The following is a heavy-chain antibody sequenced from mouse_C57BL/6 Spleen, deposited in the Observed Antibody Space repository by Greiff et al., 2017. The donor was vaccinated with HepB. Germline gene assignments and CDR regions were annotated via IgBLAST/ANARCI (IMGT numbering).Heavy chain of an antibody. V-gene: IGHV1-26*01. J-gene: IGHJ2*01. CDR1: GYTFTDYY. CDR2: INPNNGGT. D-gene: IGHD1-1*01. Sequence: EVQLQQSGPELVKPGASVKISCKASGYTFTDYYMNWVKQSHGKSLEWIGDINPNNGGTSYNQKFKGKATLTVDKSSSTAYMELRSLTSEDSAVYYCARRRGTTVVARYYFDYWGQGTTLTVSS. CDR3: ARRRGTTVVARYYFDY.